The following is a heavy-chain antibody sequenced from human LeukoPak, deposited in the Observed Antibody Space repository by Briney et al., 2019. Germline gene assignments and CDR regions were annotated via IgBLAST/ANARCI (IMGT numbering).Heavy chain of an antibody. J-gene: IGHJ4*02. Sequence: GGSLRLSCAASGFTFSTYTMYWVRHPPGKRLEWVSIIGNNGGGIHYADSVKGQFTISRDNFKNALYLQMNSLRVEDTAVYYCAIDPNWGTHSWGQGVLVTVSS. V-gene: IGHV3-23*01. D-gene: IGHD7-27*01. CDR2: IGNNGGGI. CDR1: GFTFSTYT. CDR3: AIDPNWGTHS.